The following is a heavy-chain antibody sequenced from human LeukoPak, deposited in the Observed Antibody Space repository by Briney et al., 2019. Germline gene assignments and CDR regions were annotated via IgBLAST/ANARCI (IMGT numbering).Heavy chain of an antibody. J-gene: IGHJ6*02. V-gene: IGHV3-30*18. Sequence: PGRSLGLSCAASGFTFSSYGMHWVRQAPGKGLEWVAVISYDGSNKYYADSVKGRFTISRDNSKNTLYLQMNSLRAEDTAVYYCAKESGDVLRYFDWLLYDRGYGMDVWGQGTTVTVSS. CDR3: AKESGDVLRYFDWLLYDRGYGMDV. CDR1: GFTFSSYG. D-gene: IGHD3-9*01. CDR2: ISYDGSNK.